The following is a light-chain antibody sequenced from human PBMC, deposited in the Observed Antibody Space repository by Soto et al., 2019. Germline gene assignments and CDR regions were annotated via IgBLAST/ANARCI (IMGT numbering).Light chain of an antibody. CDR2: DVS. Sequence: QSVLTQPASVSGSPGQSIAISCTGTSSDVGGYNYGSWYQQHPGKAPKLMIYDVSNRPSGVSDRFSGSKSGNTASLTISGLQAEDEADYCFNSYTTSSTYVFGTGTKVTVL. CDR3: NSYTTSSTYV. CDR1: SSDVGGYNY. V-gene: IGLV2-14*03. J-gene: IGLJ1*01.